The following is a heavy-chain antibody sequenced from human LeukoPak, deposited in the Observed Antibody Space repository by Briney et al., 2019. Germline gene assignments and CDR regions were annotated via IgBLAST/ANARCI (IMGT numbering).Heavy chain of an antibody. Sequence: PSETLSLTCAVSGYSISSGYYWGWIRQPPGKGLEWVSAISGSGGSTYYADSVKGRFTISRDNSKNTLYLQMNSLRAEDTAVYYCAKHSSGWLYFDYWGQGTLVTVSS. CDR1: GYSISSGYY. CDR3: AKHSSGWLYFDY. CDR2: ISGSGGST. J-gene: IGHJ4*02. V-gene: IGHV3-23*01. D-gene: IGHD6-19*01.